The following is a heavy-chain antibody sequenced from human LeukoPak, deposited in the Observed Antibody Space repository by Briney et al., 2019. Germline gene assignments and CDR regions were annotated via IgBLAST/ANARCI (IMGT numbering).Heavy chain of an antibody. D-gene: IGHD7-27*01. J-gene: IGHJ4*02. V-gene: IGHV3-7*03. CDR3: AKDGNWARFED. Sequence: GGSLRLSCAASGFTFSSYWMSWVRQAPGKGLEWVANIKQDGSEKYYVGSVKGRFTISRDNSKNMVWLQINSPTAEDTATYYCAKDGNWARFEDWGQGTLVTVSS. CDR1: GFTFSSYW. CDR2: IKQDGSEK.